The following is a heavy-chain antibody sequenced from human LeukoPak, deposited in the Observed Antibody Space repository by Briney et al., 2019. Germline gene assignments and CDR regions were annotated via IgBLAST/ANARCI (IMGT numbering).Heavy chain of an antibody. J-gene: IGHJ4*02. CDR1: GFTFRSNA. CDR2: ISGSGTST. Sequence: VQPGGSLRLSCAASGFTFRSNAMTWVRQAPGKGLEWVSTISGSGTSTYYADSVKGRFTISRDNSKNTLYLQMNSLRAEDTAVYYCARDGRSSWYMDYWGQGTLVTVSS. CDR3: ARDGRSSWYMDY. D-gene: IGHD6-13*01. V-gene: IGHV3-23*01.